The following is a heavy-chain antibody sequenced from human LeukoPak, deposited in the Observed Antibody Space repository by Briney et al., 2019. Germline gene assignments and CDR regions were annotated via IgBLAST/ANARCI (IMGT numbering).Heavy chain of an antibody. J-gene: IGHJ6*03. D-gene: IGHD1-26*01. CDR1: GASISTYF. CDR2: VYASGTP. Sequence: SETLSLTCTVSGASISTYFWSWIRQSAEKGLEWIGRVYASGTPKYNSSLKSRLTMSVDTSKNQFSLKLSSVTAADTTVYYCARGGATRYYYYYYMDVWGKGTTVTVSS. V-gene: IGHV4-4*07. CDR3: ARGGATRYYYYYYMDV.